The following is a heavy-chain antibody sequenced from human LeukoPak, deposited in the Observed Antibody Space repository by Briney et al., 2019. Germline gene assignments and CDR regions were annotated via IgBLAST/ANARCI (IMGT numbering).Heavy chain of an antibody. Sequence: SETLSLTCSVSGGSISNYYWNWLRQPAGKGLEWIGRIYASGSTNYNPSLKSRVTISMDKSKNHFSLNLKSVTAADTAFYNCARDFYGDDGHHPFDYWGQGIQVTVSS. CDR3: ARDFYGDDGHHPFDY. CDR1: GGSISNYY. J-gene: IGHJ4*02. CDR2: IYASGST. D-gene: IGHD2/OR15-2a*01. V-gene: IGHV4-4*07.